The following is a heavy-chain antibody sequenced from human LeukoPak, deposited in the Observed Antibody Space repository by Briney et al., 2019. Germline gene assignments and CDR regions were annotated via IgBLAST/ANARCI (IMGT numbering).Heavy chain of an antibody. CDR3: ARDAGGRTQREGWFDP. D-gene: IGHD1-26*01. CDR1: GFTFSRYS. J-gene: IGHJ5*02. CDR2: ISSGGMWI. V-gene: IGHV3-21*01. Sequence: GGSLRLFCGASGFTFSRYSMNWVRQASGKGLEWVSSISSGGMWIYYADSLKGRFTISRDNAKNSLYLQMKSLRVEDTAVYYCARDAGGRTQREGWFDPWGQGALVTVSS.